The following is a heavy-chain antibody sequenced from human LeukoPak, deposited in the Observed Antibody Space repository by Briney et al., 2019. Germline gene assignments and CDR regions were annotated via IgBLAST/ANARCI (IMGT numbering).Heavy chain of an antibody. J-gene: IGHJ6*02. CDR2: ISSSSSTI. CDR1: GFTFSSYS. Sequence: GGSLRLSCAASGFTFSSYSMNWVRQAPGKGMEWVSYISSSSSTIYYADSVKGRFTISRDNAKNSLYLQMNSLRDEDTAVYYCAREPYSRAAGSYYYYYGMDVWGQGTTVTVSS. D-gene: IGHD6-13*01. CDR3: AREPYSRAAGSYYYYYGMDV. V-gene: IGHV3-48*02.